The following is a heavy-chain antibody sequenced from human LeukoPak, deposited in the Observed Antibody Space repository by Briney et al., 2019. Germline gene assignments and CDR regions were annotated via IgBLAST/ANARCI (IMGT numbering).Heavy chain of an antibody. V-gene: IGHV1-2*02. CDR2: INPNSGGT. Sequence: ASVKVSCKASGYTFTGYYMHWVRQAPGQGLEWMGWINPNSGGTSYAQKFQGRVTMTRDTSISTAYMELSRLRSDDTAVYYCARARRVAVADHNWFDPWGQGTLVTVSS. CDR3: ARARRVAVADHNWFDP. J-gene: IGHJ5*02. D-gene: IGHD6-19*01. CDR1: GYTFTGYY.